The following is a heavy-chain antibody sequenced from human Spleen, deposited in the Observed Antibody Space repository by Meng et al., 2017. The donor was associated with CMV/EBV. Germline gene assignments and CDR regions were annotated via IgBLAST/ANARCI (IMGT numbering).Heavy chain of an antibody. V-gene: IGHV3-43D*03. D-gene: IGHD1-26*01. Sequence: LRLSCGASGFTFDDYAMHWVRQSPGKRLEWVSLISWDADNTYYGDSVKGRFTISRDNSENALYLQMDNLRTEDSGLYYCARSLGATVYWGQGTLVTVSS. CDR3: ARSLGATVY. CDR1: GFTFDDYA. CDR2: ISWDADNT. J-gene: IGHJ4*02.